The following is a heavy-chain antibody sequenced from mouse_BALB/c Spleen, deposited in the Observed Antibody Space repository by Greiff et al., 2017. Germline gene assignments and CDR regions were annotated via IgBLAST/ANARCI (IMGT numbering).Heavy chain of an antibody. Sequence: QVQLQQSGAELVRPGVSVKISCKGSGYTFTDYAMHWVKQSHAKSLEWIGVISTYYGDASYNQKFKGKATMTVDKSSSTAYMELARLTSEDSAIYYCASGNGPSFDYWGQGTTLTVSS. J-gene: IGHJ2*01. D-gene: IGHD1-1*01. CDR2: ISTYYGDA. CDR3: ASGNGPSFDY. V-gene: IGHV1S137*01. CDR1: GYTFTDYA.